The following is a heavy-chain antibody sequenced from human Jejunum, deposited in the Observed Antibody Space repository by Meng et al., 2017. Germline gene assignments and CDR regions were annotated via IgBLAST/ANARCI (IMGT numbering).Heavy chain of an antibody. CDR3: AGGGLVRSTRGYFDY. CDR1: GDSVSSNSAG. V-gene: IGHV6-1*01. CDR2: TYYSSKWYI. D-gene: IGHD1-26*01. J-gene: IGHJ4*02. Sequence: QIQLQQAGPGLVKPSQTLSLTCAISGDSVSSNSAGWNGIMQSPSRGLEWLGRTYYSSKWYIDYAVSVKSRITINPDTSKNQFSLHLNSVTPEDTAVYYCAGGGLVRSTRGYFDYWGQGTLVTVSS.